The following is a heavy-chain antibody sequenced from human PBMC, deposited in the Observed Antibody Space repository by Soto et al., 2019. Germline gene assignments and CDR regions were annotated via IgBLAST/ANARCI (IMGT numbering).Heavy chain of an antibody. D-gene: IGHD4-17*01. J-gene: IGHJ6*02. V-gene: IGHV1-69*12. CDR3: ARSSDYGDYAGYYYGMDV. CDR1: GGTFSSYA. Sequence: QVQLVQSGAEVKKPGSSVKVSCKASGGTFSSYAISWVRQAPGQGLEWMGGIIPIFGTANYAQRFQGRVTITADESTSTAYMELSSLRSEDTAVYYCARSSDYGDYAGYYYGMDVWGQGTTVTVSS. CDR2: IIPIFGTA.